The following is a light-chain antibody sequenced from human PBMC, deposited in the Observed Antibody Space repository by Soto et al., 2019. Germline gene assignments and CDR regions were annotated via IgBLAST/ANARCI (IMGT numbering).Light chain of an antibody. V-gene: IGKV1-27*01. CDR3: QKYDSVPT. CDR2: AAS. J-gene: IGKJ1*01. CDR1: QGIGKS. Sequence: DIQITQSPSSLTASVGDRVTMSFRPSQGIGKSLAWYQQKPGTVPKLLIHAASTLQSGVPSRFSGSGSAKDFTLTINSLRPEDVATYYCQKYDSVPTFGPRAKVVIK.